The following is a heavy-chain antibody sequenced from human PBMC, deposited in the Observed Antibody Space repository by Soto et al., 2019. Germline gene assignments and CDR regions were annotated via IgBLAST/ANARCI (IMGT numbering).Heavy chain of an antibody. J-gene: IGHJ4*01. V-gene: IGHV3-23*01. Sequence: QPGGSLRLSCAAFGFRFGNYGMAWVRQGPGKGLQWVATISAYADNRHYADSVKGRFSISRDYSTNTMYLHMNSLRGDDSAVYFCSRDAGVSDEMFDYWGRGTQVTVSS. CDR2: ISAYADNR. D-gene: IGHD2-8*01. CDR3: SRDAGVSDEMFDY. CDR1: GFRFGNYG.